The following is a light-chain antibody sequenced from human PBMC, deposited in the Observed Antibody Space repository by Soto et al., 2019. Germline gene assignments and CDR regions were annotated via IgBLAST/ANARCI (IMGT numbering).Light chain of an antibody. CDR1: QGVSRK. J-gene: IGKJ4*01. V-gene: IGKV3-15*01. CDR3: QQYHTWPIT. CDR2: GAS. Sequence: TQSPATLSVVPVEKVTISGLASQGVSRKLAWYQHKPGQAPRLLISGASTGATGIPARFSGSGSGTEFTLTISSLQSEDCAIYYCQQYHTWPITFGGGTKVDI.